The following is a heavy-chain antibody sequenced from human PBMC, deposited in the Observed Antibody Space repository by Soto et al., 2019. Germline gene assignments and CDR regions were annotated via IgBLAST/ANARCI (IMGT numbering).Heavy chain of an antibody. D-gene: IGHD6-13*01. CDR2: IYYSGST. CDR1: GGSISSGDYY. V-gene: IGHV4-30-4*01. CDR3: ARGVSSSWYPFDY. J-gene: IGHJ4*02. Sequence: PSETLSLTCTVSGGSISSGDYYWSWIRQPPGKGLEWIGYIYYSGSTYYNPSLKSRVTISVGTSKNQFSLKLSSVTAADTAVYYCARGVSSSWYPFDYWGQGTLVTVSS.